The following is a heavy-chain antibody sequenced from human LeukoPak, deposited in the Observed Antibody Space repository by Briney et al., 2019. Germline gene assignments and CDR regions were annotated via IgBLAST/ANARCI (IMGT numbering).Heavy chain of an antibody. J-gene: IGHJ4*02. V-gene: IGHV4-4*02. D-gene: IGHD6-13*01. CDR2: IYHSGST. CDR3: ARKSIAAAGTYFDY. CDR1: GGSISSSNW. Sequence: SGTLSLTCAVSGGSISSSNWWSWVRQPPGKGLEWIGEIYHSGSTNYNPSLKSRVTISVDTSKNQFSLKLSSVTAADTAVYYCARKSIAAAGTYFDYWGQGTLVTVSS.